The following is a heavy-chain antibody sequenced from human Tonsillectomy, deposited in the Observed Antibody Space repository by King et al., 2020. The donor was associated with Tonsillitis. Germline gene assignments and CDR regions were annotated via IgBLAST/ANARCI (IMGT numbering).Heavy chain of an antibody. CDR3: ARGSSDAYIWWDYRSPSFYFDH. Sequence: GYSWGWIRQPPGMGLEWIGYIYHTGSTYYNPSLESRVTMSVDRSKTEVSLRLSSVTAADTAMYYCARGSSDAYIWWDYRSPSFYFDHWGQGILVTVSP. CDR1: GYS. V-gene: IGHV4-30-2*01. D-gene: IGHD3-16*02. CDR2: IYHTGST. J-gene: IGHJ4*02.